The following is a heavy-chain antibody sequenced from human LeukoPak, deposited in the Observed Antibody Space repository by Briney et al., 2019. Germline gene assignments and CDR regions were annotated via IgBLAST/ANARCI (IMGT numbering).Heavy chain of an antibody. CDR3: AKDILACYYDSSGYADDAFDI. CDR1: GFTFDDYA. J-gene: IGHJ3*02. CDR2: ISWNSGSI. Sequence: GGSLRLSCAASGFTFDDYAMHWVRQAPGKGLEWVSGISWNSGSIGYADSVKGRFTISRDNAKNSLYLQMNSLRAEDTALYYCAKDILACYYDSSGYADDAFDIWGQGTMVTVSS. V-gene: IGHV3-9*01. D-gene: IGHD3-22*01.